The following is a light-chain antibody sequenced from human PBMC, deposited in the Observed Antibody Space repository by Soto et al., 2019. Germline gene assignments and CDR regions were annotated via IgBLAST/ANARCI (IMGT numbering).Light chain of an antibody. CDR1: SSDVGRYNY. CDR2: DVT. J-gene: IGLJ1*01. Sequence: SVLTKPASVSGSPGQSITISCTGTSSDVGRYNYVSWYQQHPGKAPKLMIYDVTNRPSGVSNRFSGSKSGNTASLTISGLQAEDEADYYCSSYTSSYTDVFGTGTKVTVL. V-gene: IGLV2-14*01. CDR3: SSYTSSYTDV.